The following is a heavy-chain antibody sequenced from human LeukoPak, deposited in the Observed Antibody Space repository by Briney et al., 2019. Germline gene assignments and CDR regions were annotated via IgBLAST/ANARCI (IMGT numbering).Heavy chain of an antibody. Sequence: GGSLRLSCAASGFTLSTSAMSWVRQAPGKGMEWVSGISGSGDSTYYVDSVKGRFTISRDNSKSTLYLHMNSLRAEDTAIYYCAKQRSEAPVADSNYWGQGTLVTVSS. CDR3: AKQRSEAPVADSNY. CDR2: ISGSGDST. CDR1: GFTLSTSA. J-gene: IGHJ4*02. D-gene: IGHD1-14*01. V-gene: IGHV3-23*01.